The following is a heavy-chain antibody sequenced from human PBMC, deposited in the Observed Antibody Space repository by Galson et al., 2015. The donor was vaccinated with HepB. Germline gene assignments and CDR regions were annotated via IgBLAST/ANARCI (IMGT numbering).Heavy chain of an antibody. Sequence: SLRLSCAASGFTFSSYAMSWVRQAPGKGLEWVSAISGSGGSTYYADSVKGRFTISRDNSKNTLYLQMNSLRAEDTAVYYCAKPGATMVRGVPYYYGMDVWGQGTTVTVSS. CDR3: AKPGATMVRGVPYYYGMDV. CDR1: GFTFSSYA. J-gene: IGHJ6*02. V-gene: IGHV3-23*01. CDR2: ISGSGGST. D-gene: IGHD3-10*01.